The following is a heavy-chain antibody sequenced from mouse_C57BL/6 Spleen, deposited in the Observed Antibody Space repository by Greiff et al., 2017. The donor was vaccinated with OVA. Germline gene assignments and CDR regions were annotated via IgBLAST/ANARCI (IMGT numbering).Heavy chain of an antibody. Sequence: EVKLMESGGDLVKPGGSLKLSCAASGFTFSSYGLSWVRQTPDKRLEWVATISSGGSYTYYPASVQGRFTISRDTAKNTLYLHMSSLKAEDRAMYCCARPGYYGSSYLGGGGGGTTRTVSS. CDR2: ISSGGSYT. CDR3: ARPGYYGSSYLGG. CDR1: GFTFSSYG. J-gene: IGHJ2*01. D-gene: IGHD1-1*01. V-gene: IGHV5-6*01.